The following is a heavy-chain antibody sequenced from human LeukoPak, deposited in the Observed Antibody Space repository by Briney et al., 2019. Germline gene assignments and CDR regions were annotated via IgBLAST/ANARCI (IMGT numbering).Heavy chain of an antibody. J-gene: IGHJ4*02. V-gene: IGHV4-59*01. D-gene: IGHD2-15*01. Sequence: SETLSLTCTVSGGSISSYYWSWIRQPPGKGLEWVGYIYYSGSTNYNLSLKSRVTISVDTSKNQFSLKLSSVTAADTAVYYCARVSADCSGGSCYSRDYYFDYWGQGTLVTVSS. CDR3: ARVSADCSGGSCYSRDYYFDY. CDR2: IYYSGST. CDR1: GGSISSYY.